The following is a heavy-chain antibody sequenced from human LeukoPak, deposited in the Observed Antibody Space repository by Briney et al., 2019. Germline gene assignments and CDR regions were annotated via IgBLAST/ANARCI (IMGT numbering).Heavy chain of an antibody. CDR1: GGSISSYY. V-gene: IGHV4-4*07. Sequence: SETLSLTCTVSGGSISSYYWSWIRQPAGKGLEWIGRIYTSGSTNYNPSLKSRVTMSVDTSKNQFSLKLSSVTAADTAVYYCAREGRIVVVPAARVYYYYYMDVWGKGTTVTVSS. CDR2: IYTSGST. D-gene: IGHD2-2*01. CDR3: AREGRIVVVPAARVYYYYYMDV. J-gene: IGHJ6*03.